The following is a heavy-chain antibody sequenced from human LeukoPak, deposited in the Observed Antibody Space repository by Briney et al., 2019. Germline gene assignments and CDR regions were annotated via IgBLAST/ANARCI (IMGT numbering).Heavy chain of an antibody. Sequence: AGGSLRLSCAASGFTFSSYEMNWVRQAPGKGLEWVSNISSGGITIYYADSVKGRFTISRDNAKNSLYLRMNTLRAEDTALYYCARGIDSGYDYFDSWGQGTLVTVSS. D-gene: IGHD5-12*01. V-gene: IGHV3-48*03. J-gene: IGHJ4*02. CDR2: ISSGGITI. CDR3: ARGIDSGYDYFDS. CDR1: GFTFSSYE.